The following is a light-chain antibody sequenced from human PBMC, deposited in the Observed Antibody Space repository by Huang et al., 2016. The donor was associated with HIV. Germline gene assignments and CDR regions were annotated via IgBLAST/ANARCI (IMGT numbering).Light chain of an antibody. V-gene: IGKV1-13*02. Sequence: QLTQSPPSLSASVGDTIIISCRASQDIGTSLAWYQQKTGRSPKLLLDGASTLHTGVPSRFRGDSAGTFFTLFITGLQPEDFATYYCQQLHTYPITFGQGTRLDIK. CDR3: QQLHTYPIT. J-gene: IGKJ5*01. CDR2: GAS. CDR1: QDIGTS.